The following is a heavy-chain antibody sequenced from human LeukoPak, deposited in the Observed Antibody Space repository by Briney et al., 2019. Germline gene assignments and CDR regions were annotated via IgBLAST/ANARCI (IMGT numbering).Heavy chain of an antibody. CDR3: AREGREYSYDY. J-gene: IGHJ4*02. V-gene: IGHV3-11*06. D-gene: IGHD5-18*01. Sequence: PGGSLRLSCATSGFTFSDYYMNWIRQAPGKGLEWISYISSPTSNIHYADSVKGRFTISRDNAKNSLFLQMNSLRVDDTAVYYCAREGREYSYDYWGQGTLVTVSS. CDR2: ISSPTSNI. CDR1: GFTFSDYY.